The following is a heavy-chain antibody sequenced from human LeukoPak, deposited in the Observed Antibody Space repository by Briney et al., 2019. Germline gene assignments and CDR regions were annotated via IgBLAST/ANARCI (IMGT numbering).Heavy chain of an antibody. Sequence: ASVKVSCKASGYTFTGYYMHWVRQAPGQGLEWMGWINPNSGGTNYAQKLQGRATMTRDTSISTAYMELSRLRSDDTAVYYCARVPPYDFWSGPRDAFDIWGQGTMVTVSS. CDR3: ARVPPYDFWSGPRDAFDI. J-gene: IGHJ3*02. CDR1: GYTFTGYY. D-gene: IGHD3-3*01. V-gene: IGHV1-2*02. CDR2: INPNSGGT.